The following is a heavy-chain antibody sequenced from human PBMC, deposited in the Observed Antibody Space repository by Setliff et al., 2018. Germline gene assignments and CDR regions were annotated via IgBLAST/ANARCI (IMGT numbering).Heavy chain of an antibody. D-gene: IGHD3-3*01. V-gene: IGHV4-38-2*02. CDR3: ARESRATYNFWSGYYSTDAFDI. CDR1: GYSISSGYY. Sequence: PSETLSLTCTVSGYSISSGYYWGWIRQPPGKGLEWIGSIYHSGSTYYNPSLKSRVTISVDTSKNQFSLKLSSVTAADTAVYYRARESRATYNFWSGYYSTDAFDIWGQGTMVTVSS. J-gene: IGHJ3*02. CDR2: IYHSGST.